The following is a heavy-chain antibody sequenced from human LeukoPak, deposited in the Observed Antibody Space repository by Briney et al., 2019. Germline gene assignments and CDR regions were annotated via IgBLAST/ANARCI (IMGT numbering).Heavy chain of an antibody. J-gene: IGHJ4*02. V-gene: IGHV1-69*05. Sequence: SVKVSCKASGGTFSSYAISWVRQAPGQGLEWMGRIIPIFGTANYAQKFQGRVTMTRDTSISTAYMELSRLRSDDTAVYYCARDYSAGSYYGYWGQGTLVTVSS. D-gene: IGHD1-26*01. CDR2: IIPIFGTA. CDR3: ARDYSAGSYYGY. CDR1: GGTFSSYA.